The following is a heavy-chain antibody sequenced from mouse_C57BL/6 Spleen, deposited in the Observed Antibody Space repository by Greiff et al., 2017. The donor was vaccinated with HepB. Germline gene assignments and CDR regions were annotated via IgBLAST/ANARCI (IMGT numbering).Heavy chain of an antibody. D-gene: IGHD1-1*01. Sequence: VHLVESGPELVKPGASVKISCKASGYAFSSSWMNWVKQRPGKGLEWIGRIYPGDGDTNYNGKFKGKATLTADKSSSTAYMQLSSLTSEDSAVYFCARWITTVVVDYWGQGTTLTVSS. CDR1: GYAFSSSW. J-gene: IGHJ2*01. CDR2: IYPGDGDT. V-gene: IGHV1-82*01. CDR3: ARWITTVVVDY.